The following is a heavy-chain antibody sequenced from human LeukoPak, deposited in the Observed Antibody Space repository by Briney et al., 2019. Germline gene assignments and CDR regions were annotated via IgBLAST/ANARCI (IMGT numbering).Heavy chain of an antibody. V-gene: IGHV3-21*04. CDR1: GFTFSTYS. CDR3: AKDFGSGSYGRTAGFSMFDY. D-gene: IGHD3-10*01. J-gene: IGHJ4*02. Sequence: TGGSLRLSCAASGFTFSTYSMNWVRQAPGKGLEWVSAITPTSSYIYYADSAKGRFTISRDNSKNTLYLQMNSLRAEDTALYYCAKDFGSGSYGRTAGFSMFDYWGQGTLVTVSS. CDR2: ITPTSSYI.